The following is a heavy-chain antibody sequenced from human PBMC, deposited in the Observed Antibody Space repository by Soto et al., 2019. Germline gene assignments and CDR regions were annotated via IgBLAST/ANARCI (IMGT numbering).Heavy chain of an antibody. J-gene: IGHJ4*02. Sequence: NPSETLSLTCAVYGGSFSGYYWSWIRQPPGKGLEWIGEINHSGSTNYNPSLKSRVTISVDTSKNQFSLKLSSVTAADTAVYYCARGAFLYVLLPGYYVRPPPCFDYWGQGTLVTVSS. CDR3: ARGAFLYVLLPGYYVRPPPCFDY. CDR2: INHSGST. CDR1: GGSFSGYY. D-gene: IGHD3-9*01. V-gene: IGHV4-34*01.